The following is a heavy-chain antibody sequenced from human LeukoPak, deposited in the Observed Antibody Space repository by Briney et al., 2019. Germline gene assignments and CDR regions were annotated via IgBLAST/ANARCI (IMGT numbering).Heavy chain of an antibody. J-gene: IGHJ5*02. V-gene: IGHV3-21*01. CDR2: ISSSSSYI. CDR3: AREGWELLSRHWFDP. CDR1: GFSFGDYF. D-gene: IGHD1-26*01. Sequence: PGGSLRLSCAASGFSFGDYFMTWIRQAPGKGLEWVSSISSSSSYIYYADSVKGRFTISRDNAKNSLYLQMNSLRAEDTAVYYCAREGWELLSRHWFDPWGQGTLVTVSS.